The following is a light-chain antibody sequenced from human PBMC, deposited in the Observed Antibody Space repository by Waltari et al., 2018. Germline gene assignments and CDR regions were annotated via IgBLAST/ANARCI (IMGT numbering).Light chain of an antibody. CDR3: QQSGSSPRT. Sequence: EIVLTQSPGTLSLSPGDRATLSCRASQSVRTNSLAWYQQKPGQAPRVLIYGASIRATDIPDRFSGSGSGTEFTLTINRLEPGDFAVYYCQQSGSSPRTFGQGTKVEIK. J-gene: IGKJ1*01. V-gene: IGKV3-20*01. CDR2: GAS. CDR1: QSVRTNS.